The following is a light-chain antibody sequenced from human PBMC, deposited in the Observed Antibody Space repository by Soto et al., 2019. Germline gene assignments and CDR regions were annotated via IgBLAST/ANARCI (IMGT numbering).Light chain of an antibody. V-gene: IGKV4-1*01. Sequence: DIVMTQSPDSLAVSLGERATINCRSSQSVFYSSNNNNYLAWYQQKPGQPPTLLFYWASTRESGVPDRFSGSGSGTDFTLPISSLRAEDVAVYYCQQYYSTPRTFGQGTKVDIK. J-gene: IGKJ1*01. CDR3: QQYYSTPRT. CDR2: WAS. CDR1: QSVFYSSNNNNY.